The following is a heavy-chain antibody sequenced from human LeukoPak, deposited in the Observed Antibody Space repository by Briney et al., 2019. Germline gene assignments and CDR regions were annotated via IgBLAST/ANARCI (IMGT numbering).Heavy chain of an antibody. CDR1: GYTFTGYY. Sequence: GASVKVSCKASGYTFTGYYMHWVRQAPGQGLEWMGWINPNSGGTNYAQKFQGRVTMTRDTSISTAFMDLSRLRSDDTAVYYRARVKTMIVVVRLFDYWGQGTQVTVSS. D-gene: IGHD3-22*01. V-gene: IGHV1-2*02. CDR2: INPNSGGT. J-gene: IGHJ4*02. CDR3: ARVKTMIVVVRLFDY.